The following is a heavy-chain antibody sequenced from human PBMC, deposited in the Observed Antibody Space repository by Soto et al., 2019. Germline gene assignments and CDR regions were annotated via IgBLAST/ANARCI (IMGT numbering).Heavy chain of an antibody. J-gene: IGHJ4*01. CDR3: AQVNTWPYLAY. CDR2: ISGSGGST. V-gene: IGHV3-23*01. D-gene: IGHD5-12*01. Sequence: GWSLRLSCAASGFTFSSYAMSWVRQAPGKGLEWVSAISGSGGSTYYADSVKGRFTISRDNSKNTLYLQMNSLRAEDTAVYYCAQVNTWPYLAYWGHGTLVTVSS. CDR1: GFTFSSYA.